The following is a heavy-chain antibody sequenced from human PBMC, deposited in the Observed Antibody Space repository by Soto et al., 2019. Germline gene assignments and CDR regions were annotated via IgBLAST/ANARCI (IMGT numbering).Heavy chain of an antibody. J-gene: IGHJ4*02. V-gene: IGHV4-4*07. CDR2: IYTSGST. Sequence: QVQLQESGPGLVKPSETLSLTCTVSGGSISSYYWSWIRQPAGKGLEWIGRIYTSGSTNYNPSLKRRGTMSVDTSKNQCSLKLSSVTAADTAVYYGARVMEQLALDYWGQGTLVTVSA. CDR1: GGSISSYY. CDR3: ARVMEQLALDY. D-gene: IGHD6-6*01.